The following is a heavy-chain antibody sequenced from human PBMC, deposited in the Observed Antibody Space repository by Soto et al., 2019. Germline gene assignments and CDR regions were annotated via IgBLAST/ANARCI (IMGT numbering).Heavy chain of an antibody. V-gene: IGHV3-30-3*01. J-gene: IGHJ4*02. CDR1: GFTFSSYA. D-gene: IGHD2-21*02. CDR3: ARGGEVYCGGDCYEYYFDY. Sequence: QAQLVESGGGVVQPGRSLRLSCAASGFTFSSYAMHWVRQAPGKGLEWVAVISYDGSNKYYADSVKGRFTISRDNSKNTLYLQMNSLRAEDTAVYYCARGGEVYCGGDCYEYYFDYWGQGTLVTVSS. CDR2: ISYDGSNK.